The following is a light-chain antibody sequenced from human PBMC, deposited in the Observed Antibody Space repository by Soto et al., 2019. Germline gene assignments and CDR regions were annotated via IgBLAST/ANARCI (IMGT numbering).Light chain of an antibody. CDR1: SSNIGAGYD. J-gene: IGLJ1*01. Sequence: QSVLTQPPSVSGAPGQRVTISCTGSSSNIGAGYDVHWYQHLPGTAPKLLIYGNSNRPSGVPDRFSGSKSGTSASLAITGLQAEDEADYYCQSYDSSLSAPYVFGTGTKSPS. CDR3: QSYDSSLSAPYV. V-gene: IGLV1-40*01. CDR2: GNS.